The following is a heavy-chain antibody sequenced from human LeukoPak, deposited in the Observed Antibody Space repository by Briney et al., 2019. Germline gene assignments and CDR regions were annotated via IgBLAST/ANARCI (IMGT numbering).Heavy chain of an antibody. Sequence: GRSLRLSCAASGFTFSKYCMYWGRQAPGQGLEWVAVISSDGSFKDYADYVKGRFTISRNNSKNTLNLQMTSLRTEDTAVYYCAKDQSSNYFDYWGQGTLVTVSS. V-gene: IGHV3-30*18. CDR3: AKDQSSNYFDY. CDR2: ISSDGSFK. CDR1: GFTFSKYC. J-gene: IGHJ4*02. D-gene: IGHD6-13*01.